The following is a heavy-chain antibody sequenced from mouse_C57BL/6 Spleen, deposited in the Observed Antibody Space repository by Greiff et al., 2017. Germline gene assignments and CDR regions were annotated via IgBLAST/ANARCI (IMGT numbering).Heavy chain of an antibody. CDR2: IDPSDSYT. V-gene: IGHV1-69*01. CDR1: GYTFTSYW. CDR3: ARNYGSSYWFAY. J-gene: IGHJ3*01. Sequence: QVHVKQPGAELVMPGASVKLSCKASGYTFTSYWMHWVKQRPGQGLEWIGEIDPSDSYTNYNQKFKGKSTLTVDKSSSTAYMQLSSLTSEDSAVYYCARNYGSSYWFAYWGQGTLVTVSA. D-gene: IGHD1-1*01.